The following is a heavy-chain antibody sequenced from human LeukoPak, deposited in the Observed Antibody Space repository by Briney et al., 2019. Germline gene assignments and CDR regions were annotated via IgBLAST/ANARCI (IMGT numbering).Heavy chain of an antibody. Sequence: PGGSLRLSCAASGFTFDDYAMHWVRQAPGKGLEWVSGISWNSGSIGYADSVKGRFTISRDNAKNSLYLQMNSLRAEDTALYYCAKVGAVAGNAEYFQHWGQGTLVTVSS. CDR3: AKVGAVAGNAEYFQH. D-gene: IGHD6-19*01. CDR1: GFTFDDYA. J-gene: IGHJ1*01. V-gene: IGHV3-9*01. CDR2: ISWNSGSI.